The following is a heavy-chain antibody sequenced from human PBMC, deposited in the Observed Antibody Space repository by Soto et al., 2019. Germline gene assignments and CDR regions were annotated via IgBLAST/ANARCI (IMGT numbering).Heavy chain of an antibody. CDR1: GFTFSSYA. CDR2: ISGSGGST. Sequence: GGSLRLSCAASGFTFSSYAMSWVRQAPGKGLEWVSAISGSGGSTYYADSVKGRFTISGDNSKNTLYLQMNSLRAEATAVYYCAKDRPEYCSGGSCYSEFDYWGQGTLVTVSS. D-gene: IGHD2-15*01. V-gene: IGHV3-23*01. J-gene: IGHJ4*02. CDR3: AKDRPEYCSGGSCYSEFDY.